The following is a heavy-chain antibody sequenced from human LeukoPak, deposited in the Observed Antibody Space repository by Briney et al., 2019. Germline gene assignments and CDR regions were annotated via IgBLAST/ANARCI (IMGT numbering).Heavy chain of an antibody. V-gene: IGHV4-31*03. J-gene: IGHJ4*02. Sequence: SETLSLTCTVSGGSISRGDYSWSWIRQHPGKGLEWIGYIYYSGSTYYNPSLKSRVTISVDTSNNQFSLKLSSVTAADSAVYYCARVTNTGLIDYWGQGTLVTVSS. CDR3: ARVTNTGLIDY. CDR1: GGSISRGDYS. D-gene: IGHD1-14*01. CDR2: IYYSGST.